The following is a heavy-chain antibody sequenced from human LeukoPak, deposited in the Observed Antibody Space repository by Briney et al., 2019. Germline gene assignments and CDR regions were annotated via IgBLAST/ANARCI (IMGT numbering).Heavy chain of an antibody. CDR3: ARVGYCSSTSCYGDFDY. V-gene: IGHV1-8*03. Sequence: ASVKVSRKASGYTFTSYDINWVRQATGQGLEWMGWMNPNSGNTGYAQKFQGRVTITRNTSISTAYMELSSLRSEDTAVYYCARVGYCSSTSCYGDFDYWGQGTLVTVSS. J-gene: IGHJ4*02. CDR1: GYTFTSYD. D-gene: IGHD2-2*01. CDR2: MNPNSGNT.